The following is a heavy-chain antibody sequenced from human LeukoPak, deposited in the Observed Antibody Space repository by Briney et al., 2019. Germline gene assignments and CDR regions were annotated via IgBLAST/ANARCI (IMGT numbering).Heavy chain of an antibody. V-gene: IGHV3-53*01. J-gene: IGHJ4*02. Sequence: PGGSLRLSCAASGFTVSSTYMSWVRPAPGQGLEWGSLIYSSGSTFYADSVQGRFTISRDNSKNTLYLQMNSLRAEDTAMYYCARDSSSFPNYFDFWGQGTLVTVSS. CDR1: GFTVSSTY. CDR2: IYSSGST. CDR3: ARDSSSFPNYFDF. D-gene: IGHD3-3*02.